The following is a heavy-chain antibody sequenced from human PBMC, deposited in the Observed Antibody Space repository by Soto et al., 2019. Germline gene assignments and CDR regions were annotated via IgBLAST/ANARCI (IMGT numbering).Heavy chain of an antibody. CDR3: AKETVRHFDFDY. CDR1: GITFSNYA. CDR2: ITGGGGST. Sequence: GGSLRLSCAASGITFSNYAMTWVRQAPGKGLEWVSAITGGGGSTSYADSVKGRFTISRDNSKSTLYLQMYSLRAEDTAVYYCAKETVRHFDFDYWGQGTLVTVS. J-gene: IGHJ4*02. V-gene: IGHV3-23*01. D-gene: IGHD2-21*02.